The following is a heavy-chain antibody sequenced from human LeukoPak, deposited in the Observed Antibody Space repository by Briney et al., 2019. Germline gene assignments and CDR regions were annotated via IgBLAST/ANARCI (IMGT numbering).Heavy chain of an antibody. J-gene: IGHJ4*02. D-gene: IGHD3-16*01. CDR1: GGSISSGGYS. V-gene: IGHV4-30-2*01. Sequence: SETLPLTCAVSGGSISSGGYSWSWIRQPPGKGLEWIGYIYQSGSTYYNPSLKSRVTISVDRSKNQFSLKLSSVTAADTAVYYCARVEGDYRIDYWGQGTLVTVSS. CDR3: ARVEGDYRIDY. CDR2: IYQSGST.